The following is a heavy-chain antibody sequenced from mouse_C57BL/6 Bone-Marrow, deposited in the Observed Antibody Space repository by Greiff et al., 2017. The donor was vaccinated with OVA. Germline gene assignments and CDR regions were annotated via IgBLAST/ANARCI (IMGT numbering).Heavy chain of an antibody. V-gene: IGHV5-6*01. Sequence: EVQVVESGGDLVKPGGSLKLSCAASGFTFSSYGMSWVRQTPDKRLEWVATISSGGSYTYYPDSVKGRFTISRDNAKNTLYLQMISLKSEDTAMYYCARQHYYGSSYDMYYFDYWGKGTTLTVSS. D-gene: IGHD1-1*01. CDR3: ARQHYYGSSYDMYYFDY. CDR1: GFTFSSYG. CDR2: ISSGGSYT. J-gene: IGHJ2*01.